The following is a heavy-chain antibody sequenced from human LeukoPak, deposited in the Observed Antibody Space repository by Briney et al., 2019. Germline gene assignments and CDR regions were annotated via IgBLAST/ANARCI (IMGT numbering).Heavy chain of an antibody. CDR2: IWLDGSRT. V-gene: IGHV3-33*01. CDR3: ARILGGCIGTTCYAVPPDY. J-gene: IGHJ4*02. Sequence: PGRSLRLSCAASGYTFSSNGMHWVRQAPGKGLEWVAVIWLDGSRTYYADSVKGRLTISRDNSENILYLQMNSLRAEDTALYFCARILGGCIGTTCYAVPPDYWGQGTQVTVSS. D-gene: IGHD2-2*01. CDR1: GYTFSSNG.